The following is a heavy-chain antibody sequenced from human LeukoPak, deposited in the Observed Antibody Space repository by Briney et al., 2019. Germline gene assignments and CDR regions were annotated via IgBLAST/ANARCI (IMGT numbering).Heavy chain of an antibody. CDR1: GFTFSTYW. CDR2: INSDGSST. CDR3: ARDFTIFTARDAVATFAVDY. J-gene: IGHJ4*02. V-gene: IGHV3-74*01. Sequence: PGGSLRLSCADSGFTFSTYWMHWVRQAPGKGLVWVSRINSDGSSTNYADSVKGRFTISRDNSKNTLYLQMNSLRAEDTAVYYCARDFTIFTARDAVATFAVDYWGQGTLVTVSS. D-gene: IGHD3-9*01.